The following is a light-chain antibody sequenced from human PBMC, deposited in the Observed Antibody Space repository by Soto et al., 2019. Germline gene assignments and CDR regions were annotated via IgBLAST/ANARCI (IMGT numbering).Light chain of an antibody. J-gene: IGKJ1*01. CDR2: GAS. Sequence: EIVMTQSPVTLSVPPGERGTLSCRASQSVGSNLAWYQQRCGQPPRLLVFGASTRATGIPARFSGSGSGTEFTLTISSLQSEDFAVYYCHQYDSWPETFGQGTKVESK. CDR1: QSVGSN. CDR3: HQYDSWPET. V-gene: IGKV3-15*01.